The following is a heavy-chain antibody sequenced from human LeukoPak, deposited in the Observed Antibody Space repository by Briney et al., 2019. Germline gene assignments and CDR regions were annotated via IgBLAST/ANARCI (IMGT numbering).Heavy chain of an antibody. V-gene: IGHV3-30-3*01. CDR1: GFTFSNAW. CDR3: AREARY. CDR2: ISYDGSNK. Sequence: GGSLRLSCAASGFTFSNAWMSWVRQAPGKGLEWVAVISYDGSNKYYADSVKGRFTISRDNSKNTLYLQMNSLRAEDTAVYYCAREARYWGQGTLVTVSS. J-gene: IGHJ4*02.